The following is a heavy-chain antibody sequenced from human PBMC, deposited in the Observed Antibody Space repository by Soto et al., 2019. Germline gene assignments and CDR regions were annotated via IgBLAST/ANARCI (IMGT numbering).Heavy chain of an antibody. J-gene: IGHJ6*02. Sequence: QVQLQQWGAGLLKPSETLSLTCAVYGGSLSGYYGNWIRQSPGKGLEWIVEINHSGSTNYNPSLKSRVTISIDTSKNQFSLKLSSVTAADTAVYYCARTRNLEVWGQGTTVIVSS. V-gene: IGHV4-34*01. CDR1: GGSLSGYY. D-gene: IGHD1-1*01. CDR2: INHSGST. CDR3: ARTRNLEV.